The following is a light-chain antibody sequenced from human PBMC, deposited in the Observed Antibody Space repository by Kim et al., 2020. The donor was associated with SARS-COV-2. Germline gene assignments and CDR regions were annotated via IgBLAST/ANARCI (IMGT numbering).Light chain of an antibody. CDR3: QQYNLYPLT. Sequence: SVGGRVTIHCRASQRITRLLAWYQQKPWKAPKLLISDASTSQGGVPSRFSGSGSGTEFTLTISSLQPDDFATYYCQQYNLYPLTFGGGTKVDIK. CDR2: DAS. J-gene: IGKJ4*01. CDR1: QRITRL. V-gene: IGKV1-5*01.